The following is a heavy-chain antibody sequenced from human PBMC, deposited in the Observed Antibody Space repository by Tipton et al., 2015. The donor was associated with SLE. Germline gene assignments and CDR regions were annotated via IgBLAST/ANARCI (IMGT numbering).Heavy chain of an antibody. D-gene: IGHD6-25*01. CDR1: GGAIINSPYY. J-gene: IGHJ4*02. CDR3: ARQDLGRAATLTFDI. CDR2: VFDTGYT. Sequence: TLSLTCHVAGGAIINSPYYWAWIRQPPGKRLEWIGSVFDTGYTTYNPSLEGRMSISVATSNTEFSLTLSSVTAADTAVYFCARQDLGRAATLTFDIWGLGTLVTVSS. V-gene: IGHV4-39*01.